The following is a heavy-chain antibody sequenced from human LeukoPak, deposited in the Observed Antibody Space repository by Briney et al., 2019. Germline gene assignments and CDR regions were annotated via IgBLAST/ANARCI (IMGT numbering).Heavy chain of an antibody. CDR1: DYSVSSNSY. CDR3: ARWLGNGFDM. J-gene: IGHJ3*02. CDR2: IHHGGNT. D-gene: IGHD6-19*01. V-gene: IGHV4-38-2*02. Sequence: PSETLSLTCIVSDYSVSSNSYRAWIRQSPGKGLEWIGSIHHGGNTYYNPSLMSRVSMSIDTSKNQCSLNLSSATAADTAVFYCARWLGNGFDMWGQGTIVTVSS.